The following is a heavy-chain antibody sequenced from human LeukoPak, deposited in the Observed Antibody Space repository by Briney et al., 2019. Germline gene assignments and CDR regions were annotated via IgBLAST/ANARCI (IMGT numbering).Heavy chain of an antibody. CDR1: GGSISSSGYY. V-gene: IGHV4-39*01. CDR3: ARQEYSGSYYGLSWFDP. CDR2: IYYSGST. Sequence: PSESLSLTCTVSGGSISSSGYYWGWIRQPPGKGLEWIASIYYSGSTYYNPSLKSRVTISVDTSKNQLSLKLSSLTAADTAVYYCARQEYSGSYYGLSWFDPWGQESLVTVSS. D-gene: IGHD1-26*01. J-gene: IGHJ5*02.